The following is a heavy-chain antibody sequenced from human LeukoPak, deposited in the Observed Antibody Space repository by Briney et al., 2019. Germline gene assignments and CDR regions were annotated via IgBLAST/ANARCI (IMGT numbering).Heavy chain of an antibody. D-gene: IGHD3-22*01. CDR1: GGSISSYY. Sequence: SETLSLTCTVSGGSISSYYWSWIRQPPGKGLEWIGYIYYSGSTNYNPSLKSRVTISVDTSKNQFSLKLSSVTAADTAVYYCARSHDSSGYFPFDYWGQGTLVTVSS. J-gene: IGHJ4*02. CDR2: IYYSGST. V-gene: IGHV4-59*12. CDR3: ARSHDSSGYFPFDY.